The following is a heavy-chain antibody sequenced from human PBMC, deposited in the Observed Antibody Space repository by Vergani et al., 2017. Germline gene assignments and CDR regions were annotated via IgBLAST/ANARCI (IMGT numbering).Heavy chain of an antibody. V-gene: IGHV1-69*13. Sequence: QVQLVQSGAEVKKPGASVKVSCKASGGTFSSYAISWVRQAPGQGLEWMGGIIPIFGTANYAQKFQGRVTITADKSTSTAYMELSSLRSEDTAVYYCARADYYYDSSGYYFDYWGQGTLVTVSS. CDR1: GGTFSSYA. J-gene: IGHJ4*02. CDR3: ARADYYYDSSGYYFDY. CDR2: IIPIFGTA. D-gene: IGHD3-22*01.